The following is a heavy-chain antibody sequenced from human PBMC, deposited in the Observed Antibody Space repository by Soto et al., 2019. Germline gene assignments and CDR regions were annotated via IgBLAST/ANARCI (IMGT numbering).Heavy chain of an antibody. CDR1: GFTFSSYS. D-gene: IGHD3-10*01. J-gene: IGHJ2*01. V-gene: IGHV3-21*01. Sequence: PVGSLRLSCAASGFTFSSYSMNWVRQAPGKGLEWVSSISSSSSFIYQADSLKGRFTISRDNARNSLSLQMISLRAEDTAVYYCARDRDWYFDLWGRGTLVTVSS. CDR3: ARDRDWYFDL. CDR2: ISSSSSFI.